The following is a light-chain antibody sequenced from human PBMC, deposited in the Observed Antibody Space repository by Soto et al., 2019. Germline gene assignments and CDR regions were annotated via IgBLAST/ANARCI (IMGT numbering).Light chain of an antibody. J-gene: IGLJ2*01. CDR3: CSYAGTYTFVV. V-gene: IGLV2-11*01. CDR2: DVT. CDR1: SSDIGGYNY. Sequence: QSALTQPRSVSGSPRQSVTISCTGTSSDIGGYNYVSWYQQHPGKVPKLMIYDVTKRPSGVPDRFSGSKSGNTASLTISGLQAEDEADYYCCSYAGTYTFVVFGGGTKLTVL.